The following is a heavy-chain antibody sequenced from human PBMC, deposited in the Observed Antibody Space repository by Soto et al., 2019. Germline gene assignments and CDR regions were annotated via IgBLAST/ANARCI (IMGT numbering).Heavy chain of an antibody. D-gene: IGHD4-17*01. CDR2: ISYDGSNK. J-gene: IGHJ4*02. CDR1: GFTFSSYA. Sequence: VQLVESGGGVVQPGRSLRLSCAASGFTFSSYAMHWVRQAPGKGLEWVAVISYDGSNKYYADSVKGRFTISRDNSKNTLYLQMNSLRAEDTAVYYCARCGGYGDLDYFDYWGQGTLVTVSS. V-gene: IGHV3-30-3*01. CDR3: ARCGGYGDLDYFDY.